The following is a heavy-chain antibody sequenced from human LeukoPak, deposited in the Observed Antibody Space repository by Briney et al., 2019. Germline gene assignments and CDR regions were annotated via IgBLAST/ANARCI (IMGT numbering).Heavy chain of an antibody. V-gene: IGHV3-11*01. CDR3: ARSYRATAGIVDV. J-gene: IGHJ6*02. Sequence: GGSLRLSCAASAFTLSDYYMTWLRQAPGKGLEWLSYISDSGSDMYSADSVKGRFTISRDNAKNSLYLQMNSLRAEDTAVYYCARSYRATAGIVDVWGQGTTVTVSS. D-gene: IGHD6-13*01. CDR2: ISDSGSDM. CDR1: AFTLSDYY.